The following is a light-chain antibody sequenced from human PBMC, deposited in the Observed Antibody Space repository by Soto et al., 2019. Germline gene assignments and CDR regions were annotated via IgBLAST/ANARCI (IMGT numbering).Light chain of an antibody. CDR2: KAS. Sequence: DIQMTQSPSTLSASVADRVTITCRASQSISSWLAWYQQKPGRAPKLLIYKASSLESGVPSRFSGSGSGTEFTLTVTSLQPEDFATYYCQQYSYYATFGQGTKVEIK. J-gene: IGKJ1*01. CDR3: QQYSYYAT. V-gene: IGKV1-5*03. CDR1: QSISSW.